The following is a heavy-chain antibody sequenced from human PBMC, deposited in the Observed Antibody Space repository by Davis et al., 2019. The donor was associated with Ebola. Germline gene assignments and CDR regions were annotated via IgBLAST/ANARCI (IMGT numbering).Heavy chain of an antibody. J-gene: IGHJ4*02. Sequence: SVKVSCNASGYTFTDYNIHWMRQAPGQGLEWMGGIIPIHGTTTYAQKFQGRVTIIADESTNTVYMDLSSLRSDDTAVYYCARLYGSGSTVDYWGQGTLVTVSS. D-gene: IGHD3-10*01. CDR1: GYTFTDYN. CDR2: IIPIHGTT. CDR3: ARLYGSGSTVDY. V-gene: IGHV1-69*13.